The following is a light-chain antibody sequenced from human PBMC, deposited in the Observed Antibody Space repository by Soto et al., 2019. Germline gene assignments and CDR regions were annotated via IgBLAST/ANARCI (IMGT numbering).Light chain of an antibody. Sequence: EIVRTQCRATLSACPRERATLSCRASLSVSSNLAWYQQKPVQAPRLLIYGASTRATGIPARFSGSGSGTEFTITISSLQSEDFAVSYCQQYYNGTPETFGQGTRLE. J-gene: IGKJ5*01. CDR3: QQYYNGTPET. CDR1: LSVSSN. V-gene: IGKV3-15*01. CDR2: GAS.